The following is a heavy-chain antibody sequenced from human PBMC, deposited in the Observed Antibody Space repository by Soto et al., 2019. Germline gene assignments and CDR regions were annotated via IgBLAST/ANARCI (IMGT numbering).Heavy chain of an antibody. CDR1: GFTFSSYA. CDR2: ISYDGSNK. V-gene: IGHV3-30-3*01. CDR3: ARDYISAQNYYYYYGMDV. J-gene: IGHJ6*02. D-gene: IGHD3-22*01. Sequence: GGSLRLSCAASGFTFSSYAMHWVRQAPGKGLEWVAVISYDGSNKYYADSVKGRFTISRDNSKNTLYLQMNSLRAEDTAVYYCARDYISAQNYYYYYGMDVWGQGTTVTVPS.